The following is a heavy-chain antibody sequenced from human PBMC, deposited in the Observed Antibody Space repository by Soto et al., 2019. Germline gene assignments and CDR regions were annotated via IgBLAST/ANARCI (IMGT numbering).Heavy chain of an antibody. D-gene: IGHD7-27*01. CDR3: ASSLLTPFDY. CDR2: INSDGSST. CDR1: GFTFNSYW. Sequence: EVQLVESGGGLVQPGGSLRLSCAASGFTFNSYWIHWVRQAPGKGPVWVSRINSDGSSTSYADSVKGRFTISRDNAKNTLYLQMNSLRAEDTAVYYCASSLLTPFDYWGQGTLVTVSS. J-gene: IGHJ4*02. V-gene: IGHV3-74*01.